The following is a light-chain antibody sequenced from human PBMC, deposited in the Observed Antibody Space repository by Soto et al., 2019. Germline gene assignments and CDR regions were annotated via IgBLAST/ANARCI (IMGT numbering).Light chain of an antibody. CDR3: LRLDSYPRT. V-gene: IGKV1-9*01. Sequence: DIQMTQSPSTLSASVGDRVTITCRASQDISDYLAWYQQKPGKAPNLLIYEASTLQSGVPSRFSGSGSGTEFTLSVSSLQPEDFATYYCLRLDSYPRTFGQGTKVDIK. J-gene: IGKJ1*01. CDR1: QDISDY. CDR2: EAS.